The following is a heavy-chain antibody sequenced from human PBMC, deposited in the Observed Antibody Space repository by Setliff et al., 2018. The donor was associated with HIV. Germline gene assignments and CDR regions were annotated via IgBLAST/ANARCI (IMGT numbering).Heavy chain of an antibody. J-gene: IGHJ6*03. V-gene: IGHV1-8*02. CDR2: MNPDSRNT. Sequence: ASVKVPCKPSGYTFTNYDINWVRQAAGQGLEWMGWMNPDSRNTGYAQRFEGSVTMTWDTSISTAYMELNNVKFEDTAIYYCARARTDYYDRRRRSHYYIDVWARGATVTV. D-gene: IGHD3-22*01. CDR3: ARARTDYYDRRRRSHYYIDV. CDR1: GYTFTNYD.